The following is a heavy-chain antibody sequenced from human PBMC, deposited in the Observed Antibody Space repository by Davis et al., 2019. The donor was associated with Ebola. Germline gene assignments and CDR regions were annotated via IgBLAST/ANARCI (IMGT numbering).Heavy chain of an antibody. CDR3: SAPGYFDY. D-gene: IGHD3-10*01. J-gene: IGHJ4*02. Sequence: GGSLRLSCGASGFTFDDYAMTWVRQVPGKGLEWVGFIRSKTYGGTTEYAASVKGRFTISRDDSKSIAYLQMNSLKTEDTAVYYCSAPGYFDYWGQGTLVTVSS. CDR2: IRSKTYGGTT. CDR1: GFTFDDYA. V-gene: IGHV3-49*04.